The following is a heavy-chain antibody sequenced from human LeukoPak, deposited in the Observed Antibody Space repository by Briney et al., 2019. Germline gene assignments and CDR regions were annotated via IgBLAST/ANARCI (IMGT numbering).Heavy chain of an antibody. V-gene: IGHV3-33*01. J-gene: IGHJ4*02. CDR3: TRDNLAWRHYFDS. CDR1: GFTFSSCT. CDR2: IWSDGSNS. Sequence: GGSLRLSCAASGFTFSSCTMHWVRQAPGKGLVWVALIWSDGSNSGYAESVKGRFTISRDNSKNTVSLQMNSLRAEDTAVYYCTRDNLAWRHYFDSWGQGTLVTVSS.